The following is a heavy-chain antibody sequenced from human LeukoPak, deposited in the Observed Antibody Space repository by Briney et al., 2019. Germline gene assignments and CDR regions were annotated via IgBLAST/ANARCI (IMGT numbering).Heavy chain of an antibody. CDR1: GFTFSSYS. V-gene: IGHV3-48*04. D-gene: IGHD4-17*01. CDR2: ISSSSSTI. CDR3: ARGNYGDYTFDY. J-gene: IGHJ4*01. Sequence: GGSLRLSCAASGFTFSSYSMNWVRQAPGKGLEWVSYISSSSSTIYYADSVKGRFTISRDNAKNSLYLQMNSLRAEDTAVYYSARGNYGDYTFDYXXXGTLVTVSS.